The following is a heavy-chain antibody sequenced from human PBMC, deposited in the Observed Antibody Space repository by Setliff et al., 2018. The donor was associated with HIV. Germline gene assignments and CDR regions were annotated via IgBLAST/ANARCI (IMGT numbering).Heavy chain of an antibody. D-gene: IGHD3-3*01. Sequence: GASVKVSCKVSGYTLTELSMHWVRQTPGKGPEWMGGSDPEAGETIYAQKFQGRVTMTEDTATDTAYMELSSLRSADTAVYYCATLSLTFYYNFWSGRDWYSDLWGRGTLVTVS. CDR3: ATLSLTFYYNFWSGRDWYSDL. V-gene: IGHV1-24*01. J-gene: IGHJ2*01. CDR2: SDPEAGET. CDR1: GYTLTELS.